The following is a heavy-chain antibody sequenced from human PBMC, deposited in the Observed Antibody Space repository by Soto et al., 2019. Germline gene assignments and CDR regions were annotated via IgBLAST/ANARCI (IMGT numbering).Heavy chain of an antibody. CDR3: ARHGYSYGSNWFDP. V-gene: IGHV4-39*01. D-gene: IGHD5-18*01. CDR1: FGSISSGSYY. CDR2: IYYSGST. J-gene: IGHJ5*02. Sequence: SDSLSLTCSVSFGSISSGSYYWGWIRQPPGKGLEWIGSIYYSGSTYYNPSLKSRVTISVDTSTNHFSLKLSSVTAADTAVYYCARHGYSYGSNWFDPWGQGTMVTVSS.